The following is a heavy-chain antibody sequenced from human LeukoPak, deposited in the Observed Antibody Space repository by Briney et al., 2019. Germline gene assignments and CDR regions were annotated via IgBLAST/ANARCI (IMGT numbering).Heavy chain of an antibody. V-gene: IGHV3-9*01. CDR3: AKENTIFGVVIIPFDY. CDR2: ISWNSGSI. Sequence: GGSMRLSCAASGFTFDDYAMHWVRQAPGKGLEWVSGISWNSGSIGYADSVKGRFTISRDNSKNTLYLQMNSLRAEDTAIYYCAKENTIFGVVIIPFDYWGQGTLVTVSS. J-gene: IGHJ4*02. CDR1: GFTFDDYA. D-gene: IGHD3-3*01.